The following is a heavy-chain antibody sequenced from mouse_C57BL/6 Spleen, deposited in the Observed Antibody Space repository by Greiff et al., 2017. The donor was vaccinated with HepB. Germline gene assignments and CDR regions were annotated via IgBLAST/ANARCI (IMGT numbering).Heavy chain of an antibody. CDR2: IFPGSGST. V-gene: IGHV1-75*01. CDR1: GYTFTDYY. J-gene: IGHJ2*01. Sequence: VQRVESGPELVKPGASVKISCKASGYTFTDYYINWVKQRPGQGLEWIGWIFPGSGSTYYNEKFKGKATLTVDKSSSTAYMLLSSLTSEDSAVYFCAKGRLLPPYFDYWGQGTTLTVSS. D-gene: IGHD2-3*01. CDR3: AKGRLLPPYFDY.